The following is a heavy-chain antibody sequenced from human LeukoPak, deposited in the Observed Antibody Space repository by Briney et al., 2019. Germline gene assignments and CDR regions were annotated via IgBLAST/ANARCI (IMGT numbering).Heavy chain of an antibody. D-gene: IGHD2-2*01. CDR2: ISSSSSYI. CDR3: ARDKELPGYCSSTSCYHPAVSPPREPRGFNWFDP. Sequence: GGSLRLSCAASGFTFSSYSMNWVRQAPGEGLEWVSSISSSSSYIYYADSVKGRFTISRDNAKNSLYLQMNSLRAEDTAVYYCARDKELPGYCSSTSCYHPAVSPPREPRGFNWFDPWGQGTLVTVSS. V-gene: IGHV3-21*01. J-gene: IGHJ5*02. CDR1: GFTFSSYS.